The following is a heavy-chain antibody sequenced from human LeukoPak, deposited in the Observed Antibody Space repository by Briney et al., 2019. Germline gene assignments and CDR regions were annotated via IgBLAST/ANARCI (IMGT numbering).Heavy chain of an antibody. Sequence: GASVKVSCKASGYTFTSYAMNWVRQAPGQGLEWMGWSNTNTGNPTYAQGFTVRFVFSLDTSVSTAYLQISSLKAEDTAVYYCARTAHSRLFGDFDYWGQGTLVTVSS. CDR2: SNTNTGNP. V-gene: IGHV7-4-1*02. CDR3: ARTAHSRLFGDFDY. J-gene: IGHJ4*02. CDR1: GYTFTSYA. D-gene: IGHD3-10*01.